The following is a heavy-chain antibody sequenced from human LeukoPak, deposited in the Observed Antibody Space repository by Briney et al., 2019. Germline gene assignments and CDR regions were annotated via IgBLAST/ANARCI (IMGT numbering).Heavy chain of an antibody. J-gene: IGHJ1*01. CDR1: GYTFTGYY. CDR2: ISYDGSNK. CDR3: AMTTGYSSSWYDEYFQH. D-gene: IGHD6-13*01. Sequence: SCKASGYTFTGYYMHWVRQSPGKGLEWVAVISYDGSNKYYADSVKGRFTISRDNSKNTLYLQMNSLRAEDTAVYYCAMTTGYSSSWYDEYFQHWGQGTLVTVSS. V-gene: IGHV3-30*03.